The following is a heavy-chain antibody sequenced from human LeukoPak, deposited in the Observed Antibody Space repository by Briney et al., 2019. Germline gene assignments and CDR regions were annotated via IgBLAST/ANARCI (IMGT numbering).Heavy chain of an antibody. D-gene: IGHD6-13*01. CDR1: GFTFSSYG. J-gene: IGHJ2*01. CDR3: AKDSEIAAAGSYWYFDL. V-gene: IGHV3-30*19. CDR2: ISYDGSNK. Sequence: PGGSLRLSCAASGFTFSSYGMHWVRQAPGKGLDWVAVISYDGSNKYHTDSVKGRFTISRDNSKNTLYLQMNSLRAEDTAVYYCAKDSEIAAAGSYWYFDLWGRGTLVTVSS.